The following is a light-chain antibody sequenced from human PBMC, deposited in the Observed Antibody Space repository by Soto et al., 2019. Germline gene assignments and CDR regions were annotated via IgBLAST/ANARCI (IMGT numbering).Light chain of an antibody. CDR1: HSVSISY. J-gene: IGKJ2*01. CDR3: QLYGSSPPYT. V-gene: IGKV3-20*01. Sequence: EIVLTQSPGTLSLSPGERATLSCRASHSVSISYLAWYQQKPGQSPRLLFYGASSRATGIPDRFSGSGSGTDFTLTISRLEPEDFAVYYCQLYGSSPPYTFGQWTKLEIK. CDR2: GAS.